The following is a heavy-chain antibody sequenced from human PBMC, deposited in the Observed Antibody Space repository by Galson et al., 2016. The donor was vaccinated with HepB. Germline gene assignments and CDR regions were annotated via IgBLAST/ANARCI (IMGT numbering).Heavy chain of an antibody. CDR3: ARDVQFRFDY. V-gene: IGHV1-69*13. D-gene: IGHD4-11*01. CDR2: IIPLFGAT. CDR1: GGTFSNFA. Sequence: VKVSCKASGGTFSNFAISWLRQAPGQGLEWMGGIIPLFGATNYAQKFQDRVTMTRDTSASTVYMDLRSLRSDDTAVYYCARDVQFRFDYWGQGTLVTVSS. J-gene: IGHJ4*02.